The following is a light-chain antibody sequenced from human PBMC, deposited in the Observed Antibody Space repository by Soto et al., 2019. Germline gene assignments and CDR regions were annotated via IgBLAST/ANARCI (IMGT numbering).Light chain of an antibody. Sequence: VMTQGPATLSVSPGERATLSGRASQTINNNVAWYHLKPGQAPRLLIYGASTRAADVPARFSGGGSGTEFTLTISSLQSDDFAEYHCQQYNNWPPTFGQGTKV. CDR3: QQYNNWPPT. CDR2: GAS. V-gene: IGKV3-15*01. CDR1: QTINNN. J-gene: IGKJ1*01.